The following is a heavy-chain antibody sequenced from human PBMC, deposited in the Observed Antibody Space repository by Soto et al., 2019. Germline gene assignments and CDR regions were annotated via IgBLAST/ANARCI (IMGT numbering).Heavy chain of an antibody. CDR1: GGSFSGYY. CDR2: INHSGST. V-gene: IGHV4-34*01. D-gene: IGHD6-6*01. CDR3: ARGGDGAAPFDY. Sequence: QVQLQQWGAGLLKPSETLSLTCAVYGGSFSGYYLSWIRQPPGKGLEWIGEINHSGSTNYNPSLKSRVTISVYTSKNQFSLKLSSVTAADTAVYYCARGGDGAAPFDYWGQGTLVTVSS. J-gene: IGHJ4*02.